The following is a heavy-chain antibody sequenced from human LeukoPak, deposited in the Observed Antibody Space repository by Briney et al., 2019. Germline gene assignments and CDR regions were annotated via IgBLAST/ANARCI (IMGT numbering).Heavy chain of an antibody. CDR1: GDYVSTNSAA. V-gene: IGHV6-1*01. CDR3: AREQFFSGPTCRWGLDY. D-gene: IGHD7-27*01. CDR2: TYYRSNWYN. J-gene: IGHJ4*02. Sequence: SQTLSLTCAISGDYVSTNSAAWNWIRQSPSRGLEWLGRTYYRSNWYNDSAVSVKSRLTIDPDTSKNQFSLHLRSVAPEDTAVYYCAREQFFSGPTCRWGLDYWGQGILVTVSS.